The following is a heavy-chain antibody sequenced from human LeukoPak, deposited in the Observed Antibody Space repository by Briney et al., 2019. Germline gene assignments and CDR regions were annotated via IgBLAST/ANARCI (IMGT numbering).Heavy chain of an antibody. V-gene: IGHV3-30*02. J-gene: IGHJ5*02. CDR2: IRYDGSNK. CDR3: AKDPPHYGSGTPRWFDP. Sequence: PGGSLRLSCVASGFTFSSRDWMTWVRQAPGKGLEWVAFIRYDGSNKYYADSVKGRFTISRDNSKNTLYLQMNSLRAEDTAVYYCAKDPPHYGSGTPRWFDPWGQGTLVTVSS. D-gene: IGHD3-10*01. CDR1: GFTFSSRDW.